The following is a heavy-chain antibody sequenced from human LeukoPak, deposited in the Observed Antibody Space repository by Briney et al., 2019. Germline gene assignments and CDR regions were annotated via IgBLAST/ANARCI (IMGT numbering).Heavy chain of an antibody. D-gene: IGHD1-26*01. CDR1: GGSISSYY. CDR3: ARHSGNYPFDY. V-gene: IGHV4-59*01. J-gene: IGHJ4*02. CDR2: IYSSGST. Sequence: SETLSLTCTVSGGSISSYYWSWIRQPPGKGLEWIGCIYSSGSTKYNPSLKSRVTISVDTSKNQFSPRLSSVTAADTAVYYCARHSGNYPFDYWGQGTLVTVSS.